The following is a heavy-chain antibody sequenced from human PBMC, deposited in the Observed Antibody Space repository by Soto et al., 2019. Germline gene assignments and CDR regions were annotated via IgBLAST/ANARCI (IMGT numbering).Heavy chain of an antibody. CDR3: ARDYDILTDFDY. CDR2: INHSGST. Sequence: SETLSLTCAVYGGSFSGYYWSWIRQPPGKGLEWIGEINHSGSTNYNPSLKSRVTISVDTSKNQFSLKLSSVTAADTAVYYCARDYDILTDFDYWGQGTLVTVSS. J-gene: IGHJ4*02. D-gene: IGHD3-9*01. CDR1: GGSFSGYY. V-gene: IGHV4-34*01.